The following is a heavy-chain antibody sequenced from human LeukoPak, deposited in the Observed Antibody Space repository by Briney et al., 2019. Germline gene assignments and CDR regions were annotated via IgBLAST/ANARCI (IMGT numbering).Heavy chain of an antibody. V-gene: IGHV1-2*02. J-gene: IGHJ4*02. CDR1: GYTFTGYY. CDR2: INPNSGGT. D-gene: IGHD6-13*01. CDR3: ARGVAAAGTGVYYFDY. Sequence: ASVKVSCKASGYTFTGYYMHWVRQAPGQGLEWMGWINPNSGGTNYAQKFQGRVTMTRDTSISTAYMELSRLRSDDTAVYYCARGVAAAGTGVYYFDYWGQGTRVTVSS.